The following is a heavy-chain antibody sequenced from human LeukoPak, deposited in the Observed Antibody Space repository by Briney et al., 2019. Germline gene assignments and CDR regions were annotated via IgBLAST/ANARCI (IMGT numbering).Heavy chain of an antibody. Sequence: ASVKVSCKVSGYTLTELSMHWVRQAPGKGLEWMGGFDPEDGETIYAQKLQGRVTMTTDTSTSTAYMELRSLRSDDTAVYYCARDSSTVTTDYWGQGTLVTVSS. V-gene: IGHV1-24*01. D-gene: IGHD4-17*01. J-gene: IGHJ4*02. CDR1: GYTLTELS. CDR3: ARDSSTVTTDY. CDR2: FDPEDGET.